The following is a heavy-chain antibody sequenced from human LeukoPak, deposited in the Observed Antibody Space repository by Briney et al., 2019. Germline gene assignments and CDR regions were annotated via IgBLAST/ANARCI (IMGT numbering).Heavy chain of an antibody. D-gene: IGHD5-24*01. CDR1: GFTFSRYA. CDR3: AKEGEMATTAAYFDY. J-gene: IGHJ4*02. V-gene: IGHV3-23*01. Sequence: GGSLRLSCAASGFTFSRYAMSWVRQAPGKGLEWVSTISGSGGYTYSADSVKGRFTISRDNSKNTLYLHMHSLRAEDTAVYYCAKEGEMATTAAYFDYWGQGALVAVSS. CDR2: ISGSGGYT.